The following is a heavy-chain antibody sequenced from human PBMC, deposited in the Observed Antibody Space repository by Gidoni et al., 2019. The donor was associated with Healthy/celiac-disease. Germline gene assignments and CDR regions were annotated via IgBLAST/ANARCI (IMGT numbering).Heavy chain of an antibody. J-gene: IGHJ6*02. CDR1: GFTFDDYA. Sequence: EVQLVESGGGLVQPGRSLRLSCAASGFTFDDYAMHWVSGISWNSGSIGYADSVKGRFTISRDNAKNSLYLQMNSLRAEDTALYYCAKDMGPAAIGDYYYGMDVWGQGTTVTVSS. V-gene: IGHV3-9*01. CDR2: ISWNSGSI. CDR3: AKDMGPAAIGDYYYGMDV. D-gene: IGHD2-2*01.